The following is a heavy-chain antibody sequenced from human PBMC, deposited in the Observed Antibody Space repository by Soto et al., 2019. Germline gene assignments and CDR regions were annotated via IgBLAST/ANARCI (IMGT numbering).Heavy chain of an antibody. CDR2: ISANTGNT. D-gene: IGHD3-22*01. CDR3: AGDHNGGYVGWFDP. J-gene: IGHJ5*02. V-gene: IGHV1-18*04. Sequence: QVQLVQSGAEVKKPGASVKVSCKASGYTFRNYVITWVRQAPGQGLEWMGWISANTGNTDYAQKFQGRVTMTTDSSTSTAYMELRSLRSDDTAVYYCAGDHNGGYVGWFDPWGQGTLVTVSS. CDR1: GYTFRNYV.